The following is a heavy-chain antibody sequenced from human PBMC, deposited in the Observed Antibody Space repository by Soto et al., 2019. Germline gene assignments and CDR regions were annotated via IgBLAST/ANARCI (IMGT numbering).Heavy chain of an antibody. CDR3: ARDSGYSYGPFDY. CDR1: GFSFSDHF. J-gene: IGHJ4*02. D-gene: IGHD5-18*01. V-gene: IGHV3-48*01. Sequence: GGSLRLSCAASGFSFSDHFMDWVRQAPGKGLEWVAYITSSSDTIYYSDSVKGRFTISRDNAKNSLYLQMNSLRAEDTAVYYCARDSGYSYGPFDYWGQGTLVTVSS. CDR2: ITSSSDTI.